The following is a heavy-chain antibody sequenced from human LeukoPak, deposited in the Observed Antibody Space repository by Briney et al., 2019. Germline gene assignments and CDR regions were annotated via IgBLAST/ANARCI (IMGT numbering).Heavy chain of an antibody. V-gene: IGHV3-30*04. J-gene: IGHJ4*02. Sequence: PGGSLRLSCAASGFTFSSYAMHWVRQAPGKGLEWVAVIADDGSNKYYADSVKGRFTISRDNSNNTLYLQMDSLRAEDTAVYYCATDRNAGKYYDFWGQGTLVTVSS. CDR2: IADDGSNK. D-gene: IGHD3-3*01. CDR1: GFTFSSYA. CDR3: ATDRNAGKYYDF.